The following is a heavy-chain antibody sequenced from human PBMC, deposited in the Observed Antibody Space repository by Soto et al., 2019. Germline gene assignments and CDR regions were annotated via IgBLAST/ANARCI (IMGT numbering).Heavy chain of an antibody. CDR1: GYTFTGYY. CDR3: ASTGKCSSTSCYPFGSGYGMDV. D-gene: IGHD2-2*01. J-gene: IGHJ6*02. V-gene: IGHV1-2*02. CDR2: INPNSGGT. Sequence: QVQLVQSGAEVKKPGASVKVSCKASGYTFTGYYMHWVRQAPGQGLEWMGWINPNSGGTNYAQKFQGRVTMTRDTSIRTAYMELSRLRSDDTAVYYCASTGKCSSTSCYPFGSGYGMDVWGQGTTVTVSS.